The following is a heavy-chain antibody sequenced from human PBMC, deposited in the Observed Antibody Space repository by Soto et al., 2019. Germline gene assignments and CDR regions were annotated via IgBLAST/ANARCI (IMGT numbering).Heavy chain of an antibody. CDR2: INAGNGNT. D-gene: IGHD3-22*01. CDR3: ARSAITMIVVYWFDP. J-gene: IGHJ5*02. Sequence: QVQLVQSGAEVKKPGASVKVSCKASGYTFTSYAMHWVRQAPGQRLEWMGWINAGNGNTKYSQKFQGRVTITRDTSASTAYMELSSLRSEDTAVYYCARSAITMIVVYWFDPWGQGTLVTVSS. CDR1: GYTFTSYA. V-gene: IGHV1-3*01.